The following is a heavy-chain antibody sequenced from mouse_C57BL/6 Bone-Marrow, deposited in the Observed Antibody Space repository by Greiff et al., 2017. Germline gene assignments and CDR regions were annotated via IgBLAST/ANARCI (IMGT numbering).Heavy chain of an antibody. CDR1: GYTFTSYG. D-gene: IGHD2-4*01. Sequence: QVQLKQSGAELARPGASVKLSCKASGYTFTSYGISWVKQRTGQGLEWIGEIYPRSGNTYYNEKFKGKATLTADKSSSTAYMELRSLTSEDSAVYFCAREDDYDDYWGQGTTLTVSS. CDR2: IYPRSGNT. J-gene: IGHJ2*01. V-gene: IGHV1-81*01. CDR3: AREDDYDDY.